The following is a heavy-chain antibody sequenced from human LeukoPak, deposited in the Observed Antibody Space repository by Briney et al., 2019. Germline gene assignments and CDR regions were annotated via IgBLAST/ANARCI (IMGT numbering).Heavy chain of an antibody. V-gene: IGHV4-34*01. J-gene: IGHJ4*02. Sequence: SETLSLTRAVYGGSFSGYYWSWIRQPPGKGLEWIGEINHSGSTNYNPSLKSRVTISVDTSKNQFSLKLSSVTAADTAVYYCARKLMNYYDSSGYYTYYFDYWGQGTLVTVSS. D-gene: IGHD3-22*01. CDR3: ARKLMNYYDSSGYYTYYFDY. CDR1: GGSFSGYY. CDR2: INHSGST.